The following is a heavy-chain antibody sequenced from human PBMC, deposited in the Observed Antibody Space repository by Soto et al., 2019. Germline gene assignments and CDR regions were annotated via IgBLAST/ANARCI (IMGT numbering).Heavy chain of an antibody. CDR2: IYTSGST. Sequence: PSETLSLTCTVSCGSIISYYWIWIRQPAGKGLEWIGRIYTSGSTNYNPSLKSRVTMSVDTSKNQFSLKLSSVTAADTAVYYCASGADSVDYYYGMDVWGQGTTVTVPS. J-gene: IGHJ6*02. V-gene: IGHV4-4*07. CDR3: ASGADSVDYYYGMDV. D-gene: IGHD3-16*01. CDR1: CGSIISYY.